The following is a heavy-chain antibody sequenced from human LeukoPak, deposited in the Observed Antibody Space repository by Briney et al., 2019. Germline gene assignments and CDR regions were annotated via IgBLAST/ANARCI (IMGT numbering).Heavy chain of an antibody. CDR1: GFTFSTYE. V-gene: IGHV3-48*03. D-gene: IGHD3-22*01. Sequence: VQPGGSLRLSCAASGFTFSTYEMNWVRQAPGKGLEWVSYISSTGSNIYYADSVKGRFTISRDNAKNSLYLLMNSLRTEDTAVYYCAATYYYDGSGDYWGQGTLVTVSS. J-gene: IGHJ4*02. CDR2: ISSTGSNI. CDR3: AATYYYDGSGDY.